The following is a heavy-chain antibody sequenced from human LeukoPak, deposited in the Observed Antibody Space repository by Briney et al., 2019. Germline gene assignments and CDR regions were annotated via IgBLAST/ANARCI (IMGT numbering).Heavy chain of an antibody. CDR1: GGSFSGNY. V-gene: IGHV4-34*01. J-gene: IGHJ4*02. CDR3: ATRRAYRSPVGY. Sequence: PSETLSLTCAVSGGSFSGNYGSWIRQPPGKGLEWLGEINDVGNTNCAPSLKSRITISVDTSKNQFSLNLSSVTAADTAIYYCATRRAYRSPVGYWGQGTLVTVSS. CDR2: INDVGNT. D-gene: IGHD5-18*01.